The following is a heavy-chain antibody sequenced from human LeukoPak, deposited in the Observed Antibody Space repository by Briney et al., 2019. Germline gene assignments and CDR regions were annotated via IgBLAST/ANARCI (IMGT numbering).Heavy chain of an antibody. CDR1: XFXXSSYG. D-gene: IGHD2/OR15-2a*01. CDR2: IWYDGSNK. Sequence: SXXLXXXXXXFXXSSYGMHWVRQXPGXGLEWVALIWYDGSNKYYADSVKGRLTISRDNSKNTLYLQMNSLRAEDTAVYYCAREGPRGNSQFDYWGQGTLVTVSS. CDR3: AREGPRGNSQFDY. J-gene: IGHJ4*02. V-gene: IGHV3-33*01.